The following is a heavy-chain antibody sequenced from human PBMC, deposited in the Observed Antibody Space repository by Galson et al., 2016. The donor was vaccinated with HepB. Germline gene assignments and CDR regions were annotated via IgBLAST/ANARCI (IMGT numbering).Heavy chain of an antibody. J-gene: IGHJ4*02. CDR1: GFSLPTTGMR. Sequence: PALVKPTQTLTLTCTFSGFSLPTTGMRVSWVRQPPGKALEWLARIDWDDDKYYSTSLKTRLTISKDTSKNQVVLTMTNMDPVDTATYYCVRMVPPAVGYDYWGQGTLVTVSS. D-gene: IGHD1-26*01. V-gene: IGHV2-70*04. CDR2: IDWDDDK. CDR3: VRMVPPAVGYDY.